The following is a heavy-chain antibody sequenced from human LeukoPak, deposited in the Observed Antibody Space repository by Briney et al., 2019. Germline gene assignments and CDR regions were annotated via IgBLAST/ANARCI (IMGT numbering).Heavy chain of an antibody. V-gene: IGHV3-21*01. CDR2: ISGSSSHV. CDR1: GFTFSSYS. D-gene: IGHD3-22*01. CDR3: ARDQYYSDSSGYPYDI. J-gene: IGHJ3*02. Sequence: GGSLRLSCAASGFTFSSYSMNWVRQAPGKGLEWVSSISGSSSHVWYADSVKGRFTSSRDNAKNSLYLQMSSLRVEDTAVYYCARDQYYSDSSGYPYDIWGQGTMVTVSS.